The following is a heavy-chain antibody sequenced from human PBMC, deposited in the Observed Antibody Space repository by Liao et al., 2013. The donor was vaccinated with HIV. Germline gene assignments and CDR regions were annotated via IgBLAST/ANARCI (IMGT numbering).Heavy chain of an antibody. CDR2: IYTSGST. V-gene: IGHV4-39*07. J-gene: IGHJ4*02. CDR3: ARAVDDFWSGPLFDY. D-gene: IGHD3-3*01. Sequence: QLQLQESGPGLVKPSETLSLTCTVSGGSISTSSYYWDWIRQPPGKGLEWIGSIYTSGSTNYNPSLKSRVTMSVDTSKNQFSLKLSSVTAADTAVYYCARAVDDFWSGPLFDYWGQGTLVTVS. CDR1: GGSISTSSYY.